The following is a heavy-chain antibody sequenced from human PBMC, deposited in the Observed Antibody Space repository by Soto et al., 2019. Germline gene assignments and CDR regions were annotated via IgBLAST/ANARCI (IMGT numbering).Heavy chain of an antibody. Sequence: QVQLVESGGGVVQPGRAPRLSCAASGFTFSRYGMHWVRQAPGKGLEWVAVISYDGSKKYYADSVKGRFTISRDNSKNTLYLQMNSLRAEDTAVYYCAKETYSGPLDYWGQGTLVTVSS. CDR2: ISYDGSKK. CDR3: AKETYSGPLDY. V-gene: IGHV3-30*18. D-gene: IGHD2-15*01. CDR1: GFTFSRYG. J-gene: IGHJ4*02.